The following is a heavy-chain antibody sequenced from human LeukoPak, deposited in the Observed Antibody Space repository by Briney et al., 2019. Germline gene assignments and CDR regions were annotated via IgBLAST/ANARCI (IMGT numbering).Heavy chain of an antibody. Sequence: GGSLRLSCAASGFTFSSYAMSWVRQAPGKGLEWVSAISGSGGSTYYADSVKGRFTISRDNSKNTLYLQMNSLRAEDTAVYYCAKRLGYSYGYPVYFDYWGQGTLVTVSP. CDR3: AKRLGYSYGYPVYFDY. CDR1: GFTFSSYA. CDR2: ISGSGGST. J-gene: IGHJ4*02. V-gene: IGHV3-23*01. D-gene: IGHD5-18*01.